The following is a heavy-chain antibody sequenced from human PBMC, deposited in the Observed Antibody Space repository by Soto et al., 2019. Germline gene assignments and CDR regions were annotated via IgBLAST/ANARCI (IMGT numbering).Heavy chain of an antibody. J-gene: IGHJ4*02. D-gene: IGHD2-15*01. CDR2: IDYNGVT. Sequence: ETLSLTCTVSGGSIYRSGYYWGWIRQPPGRGLEWIGNIDYNGVTYSNPSLKSRVTISRDTSKNQFSLKLTSVTASDTALYYCGKVLVGATGHTDSDSWGPGTLVTVSS. CDR1: GGSIYRSGYY. V-gene: IGHV4-39*01. CDR3: GKVLVGATGHTDSDS.